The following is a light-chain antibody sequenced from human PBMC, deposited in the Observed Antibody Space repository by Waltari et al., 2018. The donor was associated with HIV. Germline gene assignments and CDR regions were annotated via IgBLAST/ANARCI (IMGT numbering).Light chain of an antibody. CDR1: EDISDF. J-gene: IGKJ5*01. V-gene: IGKV1-9*01. Sequence: DIQLTQSPSFLSAYIGDRVTITCRATEDISDFLAWYQVKPGAAPRLLLFSASTLQTGVPSRFSGSGYGTDFTLTISSLQAEDFATYACQQLFSYPITFGQGTRL. CDR3: QQLFSYPIT. CDR2: SAS.